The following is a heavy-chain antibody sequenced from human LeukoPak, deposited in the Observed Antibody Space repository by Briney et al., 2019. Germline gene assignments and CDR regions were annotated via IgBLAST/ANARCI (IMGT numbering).Heavy chain of an antibody. V-gene: IGHV1-69*05. Sequence: GSSVKVSCKASGGTFSSYAISWVRQAPGQGLEWMGRIIPIFGTANYAQKFQGRVTITTDESTSTAYTELSSLRPEDTAVYYCARSDSSGSDYWGQGTLVTVSS. CDR2: IIPIFGTA. CDR1: GGTFSSYA. J-gene: IGHJ4*02. D-gene: IGHD6-19*01. CDR3: ARSDSSGSDY.